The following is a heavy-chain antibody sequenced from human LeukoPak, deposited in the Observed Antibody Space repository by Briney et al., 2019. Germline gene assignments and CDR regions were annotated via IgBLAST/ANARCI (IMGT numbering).Heavy chain of an antibody. CDR1: GVSINTYY. J-gene: IGHJ4*02. Sequence: SETLSLTCTVSGVSINTYYWSWIRQPPGKGVEWIGYLYDSGNTNYNPPLKSRATISVDTSKNQFSLKLSSVTAADTAMYYCAKHGGSWTFDYWGQGTLVTVSS. D-gene: IGHD3-16*01. CDR2: LYDSGNT. CDR3: AKHGGSWTFDY. V-gene: IGHV4-59*08.